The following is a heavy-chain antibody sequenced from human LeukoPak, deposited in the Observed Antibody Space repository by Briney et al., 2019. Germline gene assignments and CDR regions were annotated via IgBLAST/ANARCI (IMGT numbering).Heavy chain of an antibody. CDR1: GDSINYYY. CDR2: VYYNGSA. Sequence: PSETLSLPCTVSGDSINYYYWSWIRQSPGKGLEWIGYVYYNGSAKYNPSLKSRVTISVDMSKNQFSLKVSSVTAADTAIYYCARKGGHFDYWGQGTLVTVSS. D-gene: IGHD2-15*01. CDR3: ARKGGHFDY. J-gene: IGHJ4*02. V-gene: IGHV4-59*01.